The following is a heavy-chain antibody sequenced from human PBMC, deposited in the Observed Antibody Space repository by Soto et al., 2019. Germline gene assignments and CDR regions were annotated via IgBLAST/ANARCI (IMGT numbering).Heavy chain of an antibody. CDR1: GGSISSSSYY. J-gene: IGHJ4*02. CDR3: ASIRITIFGVVIMSRVFDY. V-gene: IGHV4-39*01. CDR2: IYYSGST. Sequence: PSETLSLTCTVSGGSISSSSYYWVWIRHPPGKGLEWIGSIYYSGSTYHNPSLKSRVTISVDTSKNQFSLKLSSVTAADTAVYYCASIRITIFGVVIMSRVFDYWGQGTLVT. D-gene: IGHD3-3*01.